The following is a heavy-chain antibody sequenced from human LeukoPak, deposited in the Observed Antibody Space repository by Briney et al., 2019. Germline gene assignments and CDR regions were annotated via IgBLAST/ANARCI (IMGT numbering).Heavy chain of an antibody. CDR2: ISGSGGST. CDR3: AKDLRRYFDWLLG. J-gene: IGHJ4*02. Sequence: GGSLRLSCAASGFTFSSYGMSWVRQAPGKGLEWVSAISGSGGSTYYADSVKGRFTISRDNSKNTLYLQMNSLRAEDTAVYYCAKDLRRYFDWLLGWGQGTLVTVSS. CDR1: GFTFSSYG. D-gene: IGHD3-9*01. V-gene: IGHV3-23*01.